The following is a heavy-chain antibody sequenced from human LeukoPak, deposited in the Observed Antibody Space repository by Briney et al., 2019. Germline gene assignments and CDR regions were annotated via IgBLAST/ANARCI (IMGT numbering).Heavy chain of an antibody. CDR1: GFTFSSYA. Sequence: GGSLRLSCAASGFTFSSYAMHWVRQAPGKGQEWVAVISYDGSNKYYADSVKGRFTISRDNSKNTLYLQMNSLRAEDTAVYYCAREGIYYDSSGYPSYYYYYMDVWGKGTTVTVSS. V-gene: IGHV3-30*04. CDR3: AREGIYYDSSGYPSYYYYYMDV. D-gene: IGHD3-22*01. CDR2: ISYDGSNK. J-gene: IGHJ6*03.